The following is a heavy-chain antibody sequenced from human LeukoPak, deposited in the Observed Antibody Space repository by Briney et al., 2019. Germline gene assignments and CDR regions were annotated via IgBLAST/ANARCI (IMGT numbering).Heavy chain of an antibody. V-gene: IGHV3-30*04. J-gene: IGHJ5*02. CDR1: GFTFSSYA. D-gene: IGHD3-3*01. CDR3: ARDVGDFWSGYDTYNWFDP. CDR2: ISYDGSNK. Sequence: GGSLRLSCAASGFTFSSYAMHWVRQAPGKGLEWVAVISYDGSNKYYADSVKGRFTISRDNSKNTLYLQMNSLRAEDTAVYYCARDVGDFWSGYDTYNWFDPWGQGTLVTVSS.